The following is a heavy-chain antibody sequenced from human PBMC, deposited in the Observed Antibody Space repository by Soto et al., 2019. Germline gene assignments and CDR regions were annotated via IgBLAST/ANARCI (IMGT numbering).Heavy chain of an antibody. CDR3: ARDASPYGDYSGFDY. Sequence: ASVKVSCKASGYSFRFYGINWVRQAPGQGLEWMGWINPSDGNRNFAQKLQGRVTMTTDTSTSTAYMELRSLRSDDTAVYYCARDASPYGDYSGFDYWGQGTLVTVSS. D-gene: IGHD4-17*01. CDR2: INPSDGNR. J-gene: IGHJ4*02. V-gene: IGHV1-18*01. CDR1: GYSFRFYG.